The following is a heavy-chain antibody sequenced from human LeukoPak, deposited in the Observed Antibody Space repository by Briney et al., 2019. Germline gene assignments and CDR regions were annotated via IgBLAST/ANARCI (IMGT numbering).Heavy chain of an antibody. CDR2: IKQDGSEK. V-gene: IGHV3-7*05. CDR3: ARLIRPYFDY. Sequence: GGSLRLSCVASGFTFSTYWMSWVRQAPGKGLEWVASIKQDGSEKYYVDSVKGRFTISRDNAKNSLYLQMNSLRAEDTAVSYCARLIRPYFDYWGQGTLVTVSS. CDR1: GFTFSTYW. J-gene: IGHJ4*02.